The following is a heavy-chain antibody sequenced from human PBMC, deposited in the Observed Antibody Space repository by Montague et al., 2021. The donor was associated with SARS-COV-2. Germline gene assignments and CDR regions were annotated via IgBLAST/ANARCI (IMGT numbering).Heavy chain of an antibody. V-gene: IGHV4-34*01. CDR2: INYSGST. CDR1: GGSFSGYH. Sequence: SETLSLTCAVSGGSFSGYHWSWIRQSPGKGLEWIGHINYSGSTKYNPSLKSRVTISIDTSKNQFSLKLTSVTAADTAVYYCARGAPGYWGQGTLVTVSS. CDR3: ARGAPGY. D-gene: IGHD1-1*01. J-gene: IGHJ4*02.